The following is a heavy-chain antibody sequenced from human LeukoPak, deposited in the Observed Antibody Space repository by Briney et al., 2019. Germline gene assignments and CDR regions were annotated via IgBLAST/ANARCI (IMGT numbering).Heavy chain of an antibody. Sequence: GASVKVSCKASGYTFTSYGISWVRQAPGQGLEWMGWISAYNGNTNYAQKLQGRVTMTTDTSTSTAYVELRSLRSDDTAVYYCARDWSGAYYYGMDVWGQGTTVTVSS. D-gene: IGHD4-17*01. CDR3: ARDWSGAYYYGMDV. CDR2: ISAYNGNT. CDR1: GYTFTSYG. J-gene: IGHJ6*02. V-gene: IGHV1-18*01.